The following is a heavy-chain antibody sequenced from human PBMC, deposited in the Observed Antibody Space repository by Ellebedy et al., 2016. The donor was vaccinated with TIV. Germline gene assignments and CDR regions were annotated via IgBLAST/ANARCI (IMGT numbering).Heavy chain of an antibody. CDR1: GGSITSGGHY. CDR3: ASLTDYGDFVFYDS. J-gene: IGHJ4*02. V-gene: IGHV4-31*02. CDR2: IYYSGST. D-gene: IGHD4-17*01. Sequence: MPSETLSLTCSVSGGSITSGGHYWSWIRQHPGKGLEWIGHIYYSGSTQYTPSLKSRIGISLDTSGKQFSLRLSSVTAADTAVYYCASLTDYGDFVFYDSWGQGILVTVSS.